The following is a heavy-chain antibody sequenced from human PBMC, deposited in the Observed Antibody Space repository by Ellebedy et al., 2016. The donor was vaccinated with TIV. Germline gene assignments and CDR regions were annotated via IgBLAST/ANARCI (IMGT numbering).Heavy chain of an antibody. CDR1: GGSISSGGYY. Sequence: SETLSLXXTVSGGSISSGGYYWSWIRQHPGKGLEWIGYIYYSGSTYYNPSLKSRVTISVDTSKNQFSLKLSSVTAADTAVYYCAGGPAYCGGDCYSTNFDCWGQGTLVTVSS. CDR2: IYYSGST. J-gene: IGHJ4*02. CDR3: AGGPAYCGGDCYSTNFDC. D-gene: IGHD2-21*02. V-gene: IGHV4-31*03.